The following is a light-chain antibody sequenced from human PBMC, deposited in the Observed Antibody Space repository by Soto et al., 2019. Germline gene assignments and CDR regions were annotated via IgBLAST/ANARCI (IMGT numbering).Light chain of an antibody. CDR3: QQFNNYPRT. Sequence: IPFTQSPSSLSASLGDRVTITCRASQGISTYLAWYQQKPGKAPKLLIYAASTLQSGVPSRFSGSGSGTDFTLTISSLQPEDFATYYCQQFNNYPRTFGQGTKVEIK. CDR2: AAS. V-gene: IGKV1-9*01. CDR1: QGISTY. J-gene: IGKJ1*01.